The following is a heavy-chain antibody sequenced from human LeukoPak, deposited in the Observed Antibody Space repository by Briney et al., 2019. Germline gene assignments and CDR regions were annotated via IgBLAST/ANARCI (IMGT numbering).Heavy chain of an antibody. Sequence: SETLSLTCAVYGGSFSGYYWSWIRQPPGKGLEWIGEINHSGSTNYNPSLKSRVTISVDTSKNQFSLKLSSVTAADTAVYYCARAVVVPAASPRRPYGMDVWGQGTTVTVSS. J-gene: IGHJ6*02. V-gene: IGHV4-34*01. CDR3: ARAVVVPAASPRRPYGMDV. CDR1: GGSFSGYY. CDR2: INHSGST. D-gene: IGHD2-2*01.